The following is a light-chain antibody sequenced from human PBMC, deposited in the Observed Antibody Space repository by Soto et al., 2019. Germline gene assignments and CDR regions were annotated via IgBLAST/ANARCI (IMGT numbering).Light chain of an antibody. Sequence: EIVLTQSPATLSLSPGERATLSCRASQSVGGFLAWYQQRSGQTPRLLIYDASKRAPGIPAGFSGSGSGTDFTLTISSLEPEDFAVYYCQHRSNWLGTFGPGTKVDIK. J-gene: IGKJ3*01. CDR1: QSVGGF. CDR3: QHRSNWLGT. V-gene: IGKV3-11*01. CDR2: DAS.